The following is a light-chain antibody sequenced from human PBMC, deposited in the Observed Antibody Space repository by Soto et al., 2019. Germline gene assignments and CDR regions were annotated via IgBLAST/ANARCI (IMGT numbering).Light chain of an antibody. Sequence: QSVLTQSSSASASLGSSVKLTCTLSSGHSSYIIAWHQQQPGKAPRFLMKLEGSGSYNKGSGVPDRFSGSSSGADRHLTISNLLSEDEADYYCETWDSNTWVFGGGTKLTVL. CDR2: LEGSGSY. CDR3: ETWDSNTWV. CDR1: SGHSSYI. J-gene: IGLJ3*02. V-gene: IGLV4-60*03.